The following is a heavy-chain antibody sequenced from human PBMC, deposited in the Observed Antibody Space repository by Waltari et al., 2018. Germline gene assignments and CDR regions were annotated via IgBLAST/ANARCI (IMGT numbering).Heavy chain of an antibody. CDR1: GFTVSSTY. Sequence: EVQLVETGGGLIQPGGSLRLSCAASGFTVSSTYMSWVRQAPGKGLEWVSVIYSGGSTYYADSVKGRFTISRDNSKNTLYLQMNSLRAEDTAVYYCARYSGSYYEYYFDYWGQGTLVTVSS. J-gene: IGHJ4*02. V-gene: IGHV3-53*02. CDR3: ARYSGSYYEYYFDY. D-gene: IGHD1-26*01. CDR2: IYSGGST.